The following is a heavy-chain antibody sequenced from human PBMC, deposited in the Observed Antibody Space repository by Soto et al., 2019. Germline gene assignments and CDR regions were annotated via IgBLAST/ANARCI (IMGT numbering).Heavy chain of an antibody. J-gene: IGHJ4*02. CDR3: ARFGGYCTNGVCSYYFDY. CDR1: GGSISSYY. Sequence: SETLSLTCTVSGGSISSYYWSWIRQPPGKGLEWIGYIYYSGSTYYNPSLKSRVTISVDTSKNQFSLKLSSVTAADTAVYYCARFGGYCTNGVCSYYFDYWGQGTLVTVSS. V-gene: IGHV4-59*08. D-gene: IGHD2-8*01. CDR2: IYYSGST.